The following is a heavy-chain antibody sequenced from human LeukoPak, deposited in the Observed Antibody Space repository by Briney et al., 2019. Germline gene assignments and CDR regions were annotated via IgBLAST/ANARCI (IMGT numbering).Heavy chain of an antibody. D-gene: IGHD3-3*01. CDR3: ARDNSVGDFWSGYSRAGGMDV. V-gene: IGHV4-31*03. Sequence: SETLSLTCTVSGGSISSGGYYWSWIRQHPGKGLAWIGYIYYSGSTYYNPSLKSRVTISVDTSKNQFSLKLSSVTAADTAVYYCARDNSVGDFWSGYSRAGGMDVWGQGTTVTVSS. CDR2: IYYSGST. J-gene: IGHJ6*02. CDR1: GGSISSGGYY.